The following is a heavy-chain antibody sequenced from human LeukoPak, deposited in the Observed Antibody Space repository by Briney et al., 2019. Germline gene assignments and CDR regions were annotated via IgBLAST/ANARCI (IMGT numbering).Heavy chain of an antibody. D-gene: IGHD2-2*01. CDR1: GFTFSSYA. V-gene: IGHV3-23*01. CDR2: ISGSGGCT. J-gene: IGHJ4*02. Sequence: GGSLRLSCAASGFTFSSYAMSWVRQAPGKGLEWVSAISGSGGCTYYADSVKGRFTISRDNSKNTLYLQMNSLRAEDTAVYYCAKSKGVPAAPSAVDYWGQGTLVTVSS. CDR3: AKSKGVPAAPSAVDY.